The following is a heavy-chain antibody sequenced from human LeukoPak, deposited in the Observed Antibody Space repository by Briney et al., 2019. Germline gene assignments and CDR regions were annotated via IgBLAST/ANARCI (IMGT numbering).Heavy chain of an antibody. CDR3: AKVRPDYYDSSGYDY. J-gene: IGHJ4*02. Sequence: GGSLRLSCAASGFTFSSYGMSWVRQAPGKGLEWVSAISGSGGSTYYADSVKGRFTISRDNSKNTLYLQMNSLRAGDTAVYYCAKVRPDYYDSSGYDYWGQGTLVTVSS. D-gene: IGHD3-22*01. CDR1: GFTFSSYG. CDR2: ISGSGGST. V-gene: IGHV3-23*01.